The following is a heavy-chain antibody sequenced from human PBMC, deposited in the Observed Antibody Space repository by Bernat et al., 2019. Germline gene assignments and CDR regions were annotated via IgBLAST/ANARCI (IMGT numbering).Heavy chain of an antibody. Sequence: EVQLLESGGGLVQPGGSLRLSCAASGFTFSSYSMNWVRQAPGKGLEWVSSISSSSSYIYYADSVKGRFTISRDNAKNSLYLQMNSLRAEDTAVYYCARDNDYGDEESDYWGQGTLVTVSS. J-gene: IGHJ4*02. D-gene: IGHD4-17*01. CDR1: GFTFSSYS. CDR3: ARDNDYGDEESDY. V-gene: IGHV3-21*01. CDR2: ISSSSSYI.